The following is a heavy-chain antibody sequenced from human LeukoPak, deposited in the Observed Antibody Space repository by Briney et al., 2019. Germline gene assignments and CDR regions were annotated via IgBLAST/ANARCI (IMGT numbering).Heavy chain of an antibody. J-gene: IGHJ4*02. D-gene: IGHD7-27*01. V-gene: IGHV4-59*01. CDR1: GSSISTYY. CDR3: ARVDANWGVVDY. CDR2: FHYSGTT. Sequence: SETLSLTCTVSGSSISTYYWSWIRHPPRKGLEWIGYFHYSGTTNYNPSLTSRVTISVDTSKSQLSLKLSSVTAADTAVYYCARVDANWGVVDYWGQGTLVTVSS.